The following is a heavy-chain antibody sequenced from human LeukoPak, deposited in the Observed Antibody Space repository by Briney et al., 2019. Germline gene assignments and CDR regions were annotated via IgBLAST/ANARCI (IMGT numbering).Heavy chain of an antibody. CDR2: IIPIFGTA. J-gene: IGHJ4*02. CDR1: GGTFSSYA. D-gene: IGHD3-10*01. Sequence: SVKVSCKASGGTFSSYAISWVRQAPGQGLEWMGGIIPIFGTANYAQKFQGRVTITADESTSTAYMELSSLRSEDTAVYYCARGSRVLWFWELSDWGQGTLVTVSS. CDR3: ARGSRVLWFWELSD. V-gene: IGHV1-69*13.